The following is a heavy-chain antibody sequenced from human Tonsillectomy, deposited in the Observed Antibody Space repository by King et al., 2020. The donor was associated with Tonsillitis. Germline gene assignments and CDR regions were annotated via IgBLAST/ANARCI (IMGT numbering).Heavy chain of an antibody. CDR1: GFTFRSYG. V-gene: IGHV3-30*02. D-gene: IGHD2-8*01. CDR2: IWYDGSDQ. CDR3: VKVGSEGYGTTSSCSGYYLDA. J-gene: IGHJ4*02. Sequence: VQLVESGGGVVQPGGSLRLSCAASGFTFRSYGMHWVRQAPGKGLEWVAFIWYDGSDQYYLASVKGRFTISRDNSKNTLYLQMNSLRDEDTAVYYCVKVGSEGYGTTSSCSGYYLDAWGQGPLDTVS.